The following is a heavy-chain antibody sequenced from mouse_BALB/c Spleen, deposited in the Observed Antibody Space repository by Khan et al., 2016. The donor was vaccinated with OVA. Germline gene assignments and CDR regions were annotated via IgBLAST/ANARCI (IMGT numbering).Heavy chain of an antibody. CDR3: ARNSYMYDFTY. CDR2: IWSGGNT. V-gene: IGHV2-4-1*01. D-gene: IGHD2-14*01. Sequence: QVQLQQSGPGLVQPSQSLSITCTVSGFSLTTYGVHWFRQSPGKGLEWLGLIWSGGNTDYNAAFISRLSISKDNSKSQVFFKMNSLQADDTAIYYCARNSYMYDFTYWGQGTLVTVSA. J-gene: IGHJ3*01. CDR1: GFSLTTYG.